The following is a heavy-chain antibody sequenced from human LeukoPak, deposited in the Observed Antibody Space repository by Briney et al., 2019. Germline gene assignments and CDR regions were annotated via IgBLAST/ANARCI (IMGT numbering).Heavy chain of an antibody. J-gene: IGHJ4*02. Sequence: SETLSLTCAVSDYSISSGYYWGWIRQPPGKGLEWIGTIYHSGSTYYNPSLKSRVTISVDTSKNQFSLKLSSVTAADTAVYYAVAGYYARGDYWGQGTLVTVSS. CDR1: DYSISSGYY. CDR3: VAGYYARGDY. D-gene: IGHD3-9*01. V-gene: IGHV4-38-2*01. CDR2: IYHSGST.